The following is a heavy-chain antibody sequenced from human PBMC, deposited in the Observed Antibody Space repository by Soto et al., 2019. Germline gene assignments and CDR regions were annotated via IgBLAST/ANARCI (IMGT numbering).Heavy chain of an antibody. CDR3: AICGYSYGIYFDY. J-gene: IGHJ4*02. CDR1: GYSFTSYW. CDR2: IDPSDSYT. Sequence: GESLKISCKGSGYSFTSYWISWVRQMPGKGLEWMGRIDPSDSYTNYSPSFQGHVTISADKSISTAYLQWSSLKASDTAMYYGAICGYSYGIYFDYWGQGTLVTVSS. D-gene: IGHD5-18*01. V-gene: IGHV5-10-1*01.